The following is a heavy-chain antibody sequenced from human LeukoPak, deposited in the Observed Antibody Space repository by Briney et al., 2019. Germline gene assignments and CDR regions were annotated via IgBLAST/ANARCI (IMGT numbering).Heavy chain of an antibody. CDR2: IRSKAYGGTT. J-gene: IGHJ4*02. CDR3: TRDRFTVTTSSGSDY. D-gene: IGHD4-17*01. CDR1: GFTFGDYA. V-gene: IGHV3-49*04. Sequence: GGSLRLSCTASGFTFGDYAMSWVRQAPGKGLEWVGFIRSKAYGGTTEYAASVKGRFTISRDDSKSIAYLQMNSLKTEDTAVYYCTRDRFTVTTSSGSDYWGQGTLVTVSS.